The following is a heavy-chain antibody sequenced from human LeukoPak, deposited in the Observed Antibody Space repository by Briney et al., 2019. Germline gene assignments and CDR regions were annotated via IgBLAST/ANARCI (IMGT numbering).Heavy chain of an antibody. V-gene: IGHV3-30*04. CDR3: AREEANYYYYYMDV. J-gene: IGHJ6*03. CDR1: GFTFSSYA. Sequence: GGSLRLSCAASGFTFSSYAMHWVRQAPGKGLEWVAVISYDGSNKYYADSVKGRFTISRDNSKNTLYLQMNSLRAEDTAVYYCAREEANYYYYYMDVWGKGTTVTISS. CDR2: ISYDGSNK.